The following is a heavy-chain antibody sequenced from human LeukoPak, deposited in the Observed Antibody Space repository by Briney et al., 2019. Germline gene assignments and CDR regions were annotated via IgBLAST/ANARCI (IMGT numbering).Heavy chain of an antibody. CDR2: INPSGGST. D-gene: IGHD2-2*01. V-gene: IGHV1-46*01. CDR1: GYTFTSYY. J-gene: IGHJ5*02. CDR3: ARGQGYCNSTSCYAEWFDP. Sequence: ASVKVSCKASGYTFTSYYMHWVRQAPGQGLEWMGVINPSGGSTSYAQKFQGRVTMTRDTSTSTVYMELSSLRSEDTAVYYCARGQGYCNSTSCYAEWFDPWGQGTLVTVSS.